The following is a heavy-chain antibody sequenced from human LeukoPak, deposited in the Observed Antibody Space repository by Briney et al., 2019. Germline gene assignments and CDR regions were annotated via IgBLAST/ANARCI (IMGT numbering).Heavy chain of an antibody. Sequence: GGSLRLSCTASGFAFSSYAMSWVRQAPGVGLEWVSAIDGGGGRTWHADSVRGRFTISRDNSKNALFMQMNSLRAEDAAVYYCAKDFYDSSGSRYDYWGQGTLVTVSS. CDR2: IDGGGGRT. V-gene: IGHV3-23*01. CDR1: GFAFSSYA. D-gene: IGHD3-22*01. CDR3: AKDFYDSSGSRYDY. J-gene: IGHJ4*02.